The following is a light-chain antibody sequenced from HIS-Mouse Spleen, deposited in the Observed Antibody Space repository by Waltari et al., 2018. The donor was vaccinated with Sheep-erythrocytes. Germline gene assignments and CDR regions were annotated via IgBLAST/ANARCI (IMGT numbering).Light chain of an antibody. J-gene: IGKJ2*01. V-gene: IGKV2D-29*02. CDR1: QSLLHSDGKTY. CDR3: LQDYNYPYT. Sequence: DIVMTQTPLSLSVTPGQPASISCKSSQSLLHSDGKTYLYWYLQKPGQSPQLLIYEVSNRFSGVPDRFSGSGSGTDFTLTISSLQPEDFATYYCLQDYNYPYTFGQGTKLEIK. CDR2: EVS.